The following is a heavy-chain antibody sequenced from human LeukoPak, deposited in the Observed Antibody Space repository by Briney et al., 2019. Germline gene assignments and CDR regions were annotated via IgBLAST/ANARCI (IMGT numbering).Heavy chain of an antibody. CDR3: ASMSQPSGSFDL. V-gene: IGHV4-4*07. CDR1: GDSISSYY. CDR2: FHITGST. J-gene: IGHJ4*02. Sequence: PSETLSLTCTVSGDSISSYYWSWTRQPDGKGLEWIGRFHITGSTTYNPSLKRPVSISVDTSRNQFSLKLRSVTAADTAVYYCASMSQPSGSFDLWGQGTLVTVSS. D-gene: IGHD3-10*01.